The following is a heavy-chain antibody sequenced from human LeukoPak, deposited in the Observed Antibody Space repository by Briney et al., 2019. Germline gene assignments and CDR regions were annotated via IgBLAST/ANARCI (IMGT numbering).Heavy chain of an antibody. CDR1: GGSISSGGYY. D-gene: IGHD1-26*01. CDR3: ARTGLLGWFDP. Sequence: SETLSLTCTVSGGSISSGGYYWSWIRQPPGKGLEWIGYIYHSGSTYYNPSLKSRVTISVDRSKNQFSLKLSSVTAADTAVYYCARTGLLGWFDPWGQGTLVTVSS. CDR2: IYHSGST. V-gene: IGHV4-30-2*01. J-gene: IGHJ5*02.